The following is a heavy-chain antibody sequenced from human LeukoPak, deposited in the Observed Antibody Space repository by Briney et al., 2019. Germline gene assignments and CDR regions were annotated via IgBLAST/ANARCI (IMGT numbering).Heavy chain of an antibody. CDR2: IRYDGSNK. V-gene: IGHV3-30*02. Sequence: GGSLRLSCAASGFTFSSYGMHWVRQAPGKGLEWVAFIRYDGSNKYYADSVKGRFTISRDNSKNTLYLQMNSLRAEDTAVYYCAGYGGKGIDAFDIWGQGTMVTVSS. D-gene: IGHD4-23*01. CDR1: GFTFSSYG. CDR3: AGYGGKGIDAFDI. J-gene: IGHJ3*02.